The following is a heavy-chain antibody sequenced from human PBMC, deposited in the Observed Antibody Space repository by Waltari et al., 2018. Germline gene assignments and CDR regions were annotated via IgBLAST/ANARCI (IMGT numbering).Heavy chain of an antibody. CDR1: GVSISRYY. CDR2: IYYSGST. V-gene: IGHV4-59*01. Sequence: QVQLQESGPGLVKPSETLSLTCTVSGVSISRYYWSWIRQPPGKGLEWIGYIYYSGSTNYNPSLKSRVTISVDTSKNQFSLKRSSVTAADTAVYYCARGCGGDCYFLEYFQHWGQGTLVTVSS. D-gene: IGHD2-21*01. CDR3: ARGCGGDCYFLEYFQH. J-gene: IGHJ1*01.